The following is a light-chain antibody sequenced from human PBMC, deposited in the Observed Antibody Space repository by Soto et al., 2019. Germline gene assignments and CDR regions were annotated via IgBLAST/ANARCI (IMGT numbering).Light chain of an antibody. J-gene: IGKJ5*01. CDR2: GAS. CDR1: QSVSSN. CDR3: HQQNNWPLS. V-gene: IGKV3-15*01. Sequence: ISKKRPPANESRSPWSPAPLKCRASQSVSSNLAWYQQKPGQAPRLLIYGASSRATGIPVRFSGSGSGSEFTLTISGLQSQDFPSYYCHQQNNWPLSFGQGTRLEIK.